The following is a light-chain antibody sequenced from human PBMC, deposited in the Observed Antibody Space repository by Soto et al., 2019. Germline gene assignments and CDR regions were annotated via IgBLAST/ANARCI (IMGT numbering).Light chain of an antibody. J-gene: IGLJ1*01. CDR3: SSYTSSSSYV. CDR2: DVS. V-gene: IGLV2-14*01. CDR1: SSDVGGYNS. Sequence: LTQPASVSGSPGQSITLLCTGTSSDVGGYNSVSWYQQHPGKAPKLMIHDVSNRPSGVSNRFSGSKSGNTASPTISGLQAEDEADYYCSSYTSSSSYVFGTGTKVTVL.